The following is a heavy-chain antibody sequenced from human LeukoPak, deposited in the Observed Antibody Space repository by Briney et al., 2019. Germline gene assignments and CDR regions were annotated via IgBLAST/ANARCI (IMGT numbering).Heavy chain of an antibody. D-gene: IGHD6-19*01. V-gene: IGHV1-18*04. J-gene: IGHJ4*02. CDR1: GYTFTGYY. CDR3: ARDLFIAVAVRFNY. Sequence: ASVKVSCKASGYTFTGYYIQWVRQAPGQGLEWMGWISAYNGNTNYAQKLQGRVTMTTDTSTSTAYMELRSLRSDDTAVYYCARDLFIAVAVRFNYWGQGTLVTVSS. CDR2: ISAYNGNT.